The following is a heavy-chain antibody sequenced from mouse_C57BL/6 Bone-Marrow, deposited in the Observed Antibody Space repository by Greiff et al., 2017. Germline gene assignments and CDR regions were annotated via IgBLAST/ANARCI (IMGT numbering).Heavy chain of an antibody. CDR1: GFTFSDYY. CDR3: ARLSSPWYFDV. D-gene: IGHD1-1*01. Sequence: EVMLVESGGGLVQPGGSLKLSCAASGFTFSDYYMYWVRQTPEKRLEWVAYISNGGGSTYYPDTVKGRFTISRDKAKNTLYLQMSRLKSEDTAMYYCARLSSPWYFDVWGTGTTVTVSS. V-gene: IGHV5-12*01. CDR2: ISNGGGST. J-gene: IGHJ1*03.